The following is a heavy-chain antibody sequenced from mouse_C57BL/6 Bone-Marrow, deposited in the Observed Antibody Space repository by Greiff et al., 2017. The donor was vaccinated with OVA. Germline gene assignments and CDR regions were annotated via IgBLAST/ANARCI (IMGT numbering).Heavy chain of an antibody. D-gene: IGHD1-1*01. J-gene: IGHJ4*01. V-gene: IGHV1-82*01. Sequence: ESGPELVKPGASVKISCKASGYAFSSSWMNWVKQRPGKGLEWIGRIYPGVGDTNYNGKFKGKATLTADKSSSTAYMQLSSLTSEDSAVYFCAIITTVDYWGQGTSVTVSS. CDR2: IYPGVGDT. CDR1: GYAFSSSW. CDR3: AIITTVDY.